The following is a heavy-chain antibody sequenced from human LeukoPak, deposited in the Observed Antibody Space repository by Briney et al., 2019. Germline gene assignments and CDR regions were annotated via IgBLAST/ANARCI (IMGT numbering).Heavy chain of an antibody. CDR3: AREGVTGYYDSSGYYVY. CDR1: GFTFSDYY. CDR2: ISSSGSTI. V-gene: IGHV3-11*04. D-gene: IGHD3-22*01. J-gene: IGHJ4*02. Sequence: GGSLRLSCAASGFTFSDYYMSWIRQAPGKGLEWVSYISSSGSTIYYADSVKGRFTISRDNSKNTLYLQMNSLRTEDTAVYYCAREGVTGYYDSSGYYVYWGQGTLVTVSS.